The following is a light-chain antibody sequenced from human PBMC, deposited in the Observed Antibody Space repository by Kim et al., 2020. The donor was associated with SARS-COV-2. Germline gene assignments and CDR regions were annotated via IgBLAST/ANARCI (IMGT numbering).Light chain of an antibody. Sequence: ASLGDRVTITCRASQGIAGYLAWYQQKPGKAPKLLIYTASTLQSDVPSRFSGSGSGTEFTLTISSLQPEDSATYYCQQLNSYSLTFGGGTKVDIK. CDR3: QQLNSYSLT. CDR1: QGIAGY. V-gene: IGKV1-9*01. J-gene: IGKJ4*01. CDR2: TAS.